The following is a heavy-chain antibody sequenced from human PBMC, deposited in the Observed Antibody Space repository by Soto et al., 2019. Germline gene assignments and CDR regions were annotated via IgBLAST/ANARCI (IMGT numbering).Heavy chain of an antibody. Sequence: GGSLRLSCAASGFTFSSYGMHWFRQAPGKGLEWVAVISYDGSNKYYADSVKGRFTISRDNSENTLYLQMSSLRAEDTAVYYCAKRKYCPSTTCFDYWGQGTQVTVSS. CDR3: AKRKYCPSTTCFDY. V-gene: IGHV3-30*18. CDR1: GFTFSSYG. D-gene: IGHD2-2*01. J-gene: IGHJ4*02. CDR2: ISYDGSNK.